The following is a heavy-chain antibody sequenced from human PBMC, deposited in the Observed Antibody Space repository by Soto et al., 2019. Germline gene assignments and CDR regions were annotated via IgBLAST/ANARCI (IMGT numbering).Heavy chain of an antibody. CDR1: GFTFTSSA. J-gene: IGHJ4*02. V-gene: IGHV1-58*01. CDR2: IVVGSGNT. D-gene: IGHD4-17*01. CDR3: AAARTTVVTGFDY. Sequence: ASVKVSCKASGFTFTSSAVQWARQARGQRLEWIGWIVVGSGNTNYAQKFQERVTITRDMSTSTAYMELSSLRSEDTAVYYCAAARTTVVTGFDYWGQGTLVTVSS.